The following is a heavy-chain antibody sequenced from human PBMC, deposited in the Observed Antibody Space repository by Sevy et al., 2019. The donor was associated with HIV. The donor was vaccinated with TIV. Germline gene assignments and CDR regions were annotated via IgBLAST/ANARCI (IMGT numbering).Heavy chain of an antibody. CDR3: ARVKDYGDYGAFDI. V-gene: IGHV3-21*01. CDR2: ISSSISYI. CDR1: GFTFNSHT. Sequence: GGSLRLSCAGSGFTFNSHTMNWVRQAPGKGLEWVSSISSSISYIYYGDSVKGRFTISRDNAKSSLFLQMNSLRAEDTAIYFCARVKDYGDYGAFDIWGQGTMVTVSS. J-gene: IGHJ3*02. D-gene: IGHD4-17*01.